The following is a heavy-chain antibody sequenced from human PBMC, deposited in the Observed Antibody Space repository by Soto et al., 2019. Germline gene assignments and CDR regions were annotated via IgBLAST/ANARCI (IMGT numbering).Heavy chain of an antibody. CDR2: INHSGST. J-gene: IGHJ4*02. CDR3: ARSRSLLWFGTSQGGYFDY. V-gene: IGHV4-34*01. D-gene: IGHD3-10*01. CDR1: GGSFSGYY. Sequence: SETLSLTCAVYGGSFSGYYWSWIRQPPGKGLKWIREINHSGSTNYNTSLKSRVTISVDTSKNQFSLKLSSVTAADTAVYYCARSRSLLWFGTSQGGYFDYWGQGTLVTVSS.